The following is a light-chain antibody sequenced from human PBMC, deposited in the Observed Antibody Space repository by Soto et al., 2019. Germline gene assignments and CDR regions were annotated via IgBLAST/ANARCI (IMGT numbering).Light chain of an antibody. Sequence: QSVLTQSSSSSASLGSSVKLTCTLSSGHSSYIIAWHQQQPGKAPRYLMKLEGSGSYNKVSGVPDRFSGSSSGADSYLTISNLQSEDEADYYCETWDSNTVVFGGGTKLTVL. V-gene: IGLV4-60*03. J-gene: IGLJ2*01. CDR3: ETWDSNTVV. CDR2: LEGSGSY. CDR1: SGHSSYI.